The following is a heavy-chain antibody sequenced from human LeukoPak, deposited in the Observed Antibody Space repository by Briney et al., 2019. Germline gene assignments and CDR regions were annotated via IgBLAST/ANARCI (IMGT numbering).Heavy chain of an antibody. V-gene: IGHV1-8*01. J-gene: IGHJ4*02. CDR1: GYTFTSYD. CDR2: MNPNSGNT. CDR3: ARVSRIAVAGIIGY. Sequence: ASVTVSCKASGYTFTSYDINWVRQATGQGLEWMGWMNPNSGNTGYAQKFQGRVTMTRNTSISTAYMELSSLRSEDTAVYYCARVSRIAVAGIIGYWGQGTLVTVSS. D-gene: IGHD6-19*01.